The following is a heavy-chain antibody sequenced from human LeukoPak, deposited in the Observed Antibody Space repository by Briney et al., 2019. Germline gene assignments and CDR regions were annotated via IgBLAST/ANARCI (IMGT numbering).Heavy chain of an antibody. Sequence: GGSLRLSCAASGFTFSSYGMHWVRQAPGKGLEWVAVIWYDGSNKYYADPVKGRFTISRDNSKNTLYLQMNSLRAEDTAVYYCARAFGYDSSGYLSGYWGQGTLVTVSS. D-gene: IGHD3-22*01. CDR3: ARAFGYDSSGYLSGY. CDR1: GFTFSSYG. V-gene: IGHV3-33*01. J-gene: IGHJ4*02. CDR2: IWYDGSNK.